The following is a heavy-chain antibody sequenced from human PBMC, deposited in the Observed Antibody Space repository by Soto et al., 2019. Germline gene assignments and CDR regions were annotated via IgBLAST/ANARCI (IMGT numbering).Heavy chain of an antibody. Sequence: EVQLVESGGGLVEPGGSLRLSCAASGFTFSDASMSWVRQAPGRGLEWVGRIRTNTNGGTVEYAAPVKGRFSISRDDSKNTLDLQMNSLRTEDTAVYYCTTEVPWAASDYWGPGTLVTVSS. CDR3: TTEVPWAASDY. J-gene: IGHJ4*02. CDR2: IRTNTNGGTV. CDR1: GFTFSDAS. V-gene: IGHV3-15*01. D-gene: IGHD3-16*01.